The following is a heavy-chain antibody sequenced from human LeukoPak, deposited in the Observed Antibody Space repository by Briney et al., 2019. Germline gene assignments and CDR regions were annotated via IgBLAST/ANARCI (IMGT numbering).Heavy chain of an antibody. Sequence: SETLSLTCSVSGDSISSSSYYWGWIRQPPGKGLEWIGSIFYSGSTYYNPSLKSRVTISVGTSKLQFSLKLSSVTAADTAVYYCARSSYYYDSSGYPNWFDPWRQGTLVTVSS. V-gene: IGHV4-39*07. D-gene: IGHD3-22*01. CDR2: IFYSGST. CDR3: ARSSYYYDSSGYPNWFDP. J-gene: IGHJ5*02. CDR1: GDSISSSSYY.